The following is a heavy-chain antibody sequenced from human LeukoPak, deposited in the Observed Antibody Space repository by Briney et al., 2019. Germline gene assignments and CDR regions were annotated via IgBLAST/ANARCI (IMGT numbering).Heavy chain of an antibody. CDR3: ATEDSSDYYSFDY. CDR1: GITVSTNY. D-gene: IGHD3-22*01. J-gene: IGHJ4*02. Sequence: GGSLRLSCAASGITVSTNYTSWVRQAPGKGLEWVSIAFSDGRTFYADSVKGRFTISRDSSKNTVFLQMNSLKAEDTAAYYCATEDSSDYYSFDYWGQGTLVTVSS. V-gene: IGHV3-53*01. CDR2: AFSDGRT.